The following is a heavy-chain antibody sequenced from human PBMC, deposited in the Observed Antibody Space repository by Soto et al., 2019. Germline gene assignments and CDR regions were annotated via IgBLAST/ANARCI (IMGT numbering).Heavy chain of an antibody. CDR3: AGRGYYLNSCMDD. J-gene: IGHJ6*02. Sequence: QLQLQASGSGLVKPSQTLSLTCAVSGGSISSGGYSWSWIRQPPGKGLEWLWYIYHSGSTYYNPPLTSRVTISVDRSKNQFSLKLSSVAAADTAVYYGAGRGYYLNSCMDDLGPGTKVTV. CDR2: IYHSGST. V-gene: IGHV4-30-2*02. CDR1: GGSISSGGYS. D-gene: IGHD3-22*01.